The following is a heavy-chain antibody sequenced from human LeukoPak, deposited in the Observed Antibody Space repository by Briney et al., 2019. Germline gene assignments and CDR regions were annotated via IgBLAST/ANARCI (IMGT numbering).Heavy chain of an antibody. J-gene: IGHJ4*02. CDR1: GYSISSGYY. V-gene: IGHV4-38-2*02. D-gene: IGHD3-22*01. Sequence: KTSETLSLTCTVSGYSISSGYYWGWIRQPPGKGLEWIGSIYHSGSTYYNPSLKSRVTISVDTSKNQFSLKLSSVTAADTAVYYCARDGKYYDSSGYIDYWGQGTLVTVSS. CDR3: ARDGKYYDSSGYIDY. CDR2: IYHSGST.